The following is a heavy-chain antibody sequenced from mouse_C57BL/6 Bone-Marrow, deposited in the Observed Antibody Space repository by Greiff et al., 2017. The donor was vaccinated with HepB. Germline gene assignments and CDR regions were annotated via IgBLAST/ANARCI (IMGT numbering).Heavy chain of an antibody. D-gene: IGHD1-1*01. V-gene: IGHV3-6*01. J-gene: IGHJ2*01. CDR3: ARDPGGGVGY. CDR2: ISYDGSN. CDR1: GYSITSGYY. Sequence: EVKLMESGPGLVKPSQSLSLTCSVTGYSITSGYYWNWIRQFPGNKLEWMGYISYDGSNNYNPSLKNRISITRDTSKNQLFLTLNSVTTEDTATYYGARDPGGGVGYWGQGTTLTVAS.